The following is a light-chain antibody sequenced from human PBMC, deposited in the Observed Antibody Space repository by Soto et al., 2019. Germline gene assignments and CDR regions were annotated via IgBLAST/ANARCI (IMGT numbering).Light chain of an antibody. CDR3: QQCNDSPLT. J-gene: IGKJ4*01. V-gene: IGKV3-20*01. CDR2: GAS. Sequence: EIVLTQSPGTLSLSPGERATLSCRASQSVSSSSLAWYQQKPGQAPRLLIYGASSRATGIPDRFSGSGSGADFTLTIIRLEPEDFAVYYCQQCNDSPLTFGGGTKVEIK. CDR1: QSVSSSS.